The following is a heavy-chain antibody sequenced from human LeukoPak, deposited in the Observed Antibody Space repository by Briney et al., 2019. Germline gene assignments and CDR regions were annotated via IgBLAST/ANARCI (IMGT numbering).Heavy chain of an antibody. CDR2: ISYDGSNK. J-gene: IGHJ3*02. Sequence: GGPLRLSCAASGFTFSSYGMHWVRQAPGKGLEWVAVISYDGSNKYYADSVKGRFTISRDNSKNTLYLQMNSLRAEDTAVYYCARVLTGGWTPNDAFDIWGQGTMVTVSS. D-gene: IGHD6-19*01. CDR1: GFTFSSYG. V-gene: IGHV3-30*03. CDR3: ARVLTGGWTPNDAFDI.